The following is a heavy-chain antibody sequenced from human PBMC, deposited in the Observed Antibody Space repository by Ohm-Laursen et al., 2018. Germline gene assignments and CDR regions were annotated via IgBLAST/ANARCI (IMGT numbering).Heavy chain of an antibody. Sequence: SLRLSCAASGFTFSSYTMNWVRQAPGKGLEWISYISSSGSVIYYADSVKGRFTISRDNAKNSLYLQMNSLRAEDTALYYCARSYWSGSEEYWGQGTLVTVSS. J-gene: IGHJ4*02. CDR3: ARSYWSGSEEY. V-gene: IGHV3-48*01. D-gene: IGHD3-3*01. CDR1: GFTFSSYT. CDR2: ISSSGSVI.